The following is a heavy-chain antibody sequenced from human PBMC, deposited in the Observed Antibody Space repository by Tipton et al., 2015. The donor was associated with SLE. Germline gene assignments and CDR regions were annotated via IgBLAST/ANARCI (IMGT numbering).Heavy chain of an antibody. J-gene: IGHJ4*02. CDR1: GGSFSDYY. D-gene: IGHD3-10*01. CDR3: ARFDVLLWFRGFDY. V-gene: IGHV4-34*01. CDR2: INHSGST. Sequence: TLSLTCALYGGSFSDYYWSWIRQPPGKGLEWIGEINHSGSTNYNPSLKSRVTISVDTSKNQFSLKLSSVTAADTAVYYCARFDVLLWFRGFDYWGQGTLVTVSS.